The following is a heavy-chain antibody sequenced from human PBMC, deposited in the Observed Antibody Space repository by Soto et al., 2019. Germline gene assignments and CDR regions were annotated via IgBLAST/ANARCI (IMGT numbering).Heavy chain of an antibody. J-gene: IGHJ6*02. Sequence: QVQLVQSGAEVKKPGASVKVSCKASGYTFTGYYMHWVRQAPGQGLEWMGWINPNSGGTNYAQKFQGWVTMTRDTSISTAYMELSRLRSDAKAVSYCARDYYGSGSYTPYYYYYGMDVWGQGTTVTVSS. D-gene: IGHD3-10*01. CDR2: INPNSGGT. V-gene: IGHV1-2*04. CDR3: ARDYYGSGSYTPYYYYYGMDV. CDR1: GYTFTGYY.